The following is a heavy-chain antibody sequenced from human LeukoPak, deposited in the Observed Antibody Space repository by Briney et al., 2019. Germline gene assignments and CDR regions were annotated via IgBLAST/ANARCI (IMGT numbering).Heavy chain of an antibody. CDR1: GFTFSSYS. V-gene: IGHV3-48*01. J-gene: IGHJ3*02. Sequence: GGSLRLSCAASGFTFSSYSMNWVRQAPGKGLEWASYISSSSVIIYEADSVKGRFTISRDNAKNSLYLQMNSLRAEDTAVYYCARDRSSNYARDAFDIWGQGTMVTVSS. CDR2: ISSSSVII. D-gene: IGHD4-11*01. CDR3: ARDRSSNYARDAFDI.